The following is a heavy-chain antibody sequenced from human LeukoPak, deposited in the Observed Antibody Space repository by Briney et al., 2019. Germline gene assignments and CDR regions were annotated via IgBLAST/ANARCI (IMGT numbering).Heavy chain of an antibody. J-gene: IGHJ3*02. CDR2: ISAYNGNT. V-gene: IGHV1-18*01. Sequence: ASVKVSCKASGYTFTSYGISWVRQAPGQGLEWMGWISAYNGNTNYAQKLQGRVTMTTDTSTSTAYMELRSLRSDDAAVYYCARTSAAGLPNAFDIWGQGTMVTVSS. CDR3: ARTSAAGLPNAFDI. D-gene: IGHD5-12*01. CDR1: GYTFTSYG.